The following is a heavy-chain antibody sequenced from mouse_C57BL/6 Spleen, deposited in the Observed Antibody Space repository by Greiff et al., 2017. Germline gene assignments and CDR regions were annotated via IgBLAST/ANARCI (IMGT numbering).Heavy chain of an antibody. V-gene: IGHV5-4*01. D-gene: IGHD2-4*01. CDR1: GFAFSSYA. J-gene: IGHJ4*01. CDR2: ISDGGSYT. Sequence: EVQGVESGGGLVKPGGSLKLSCAASGFAFSSYAMSWVRQTPEKRLEWVATISDGGSYTYYPDNVKGRFTISRDNAKNNLYLQMSHLKSEDTAMYYCARGDYPYAMDYWGQGTSVTVSS. CDR3: ARGDYPYAMDY.